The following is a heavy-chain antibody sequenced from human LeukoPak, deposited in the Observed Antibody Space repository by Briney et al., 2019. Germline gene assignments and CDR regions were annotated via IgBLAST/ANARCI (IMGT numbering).Heavy chain of an antibody. V-gene: IGHV5-51*01. CDR2: IYPGGADT. D-gene: IGHD3-10*01. CDR3: ARTGSTYYYYMDV. Sequence: GESLKISCKGSGYRFTNYWIGWVRQMPGKGLEWMGIIYPGGADTRYSPSFQGQVTISADKSISTAYLQWSSLKASDTAMYYCARTGSTYYYYMDVWGKGTTVTVSS. J-gene: IGHJ6*03. CDR1: GYRFTNYW.